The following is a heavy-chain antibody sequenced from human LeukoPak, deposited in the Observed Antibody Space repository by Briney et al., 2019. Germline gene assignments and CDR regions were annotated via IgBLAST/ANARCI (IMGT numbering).Heavy chain of an antibody. Sequence: SETLSLTCTVSGGSISSSSYYWGWIRQPPGKGLEWIGSIYYSGSTYYNPSLKSRVTISVDRSKNQFSLKLSSVTAADTAVYYCARAIVVPAARHFDYWGQGTLVTVSS. CDR1: GGSISSSSYY. J-gene: IGHJ4*02. V-gene: IGHV4-39*07. CDR3: ARAIVVPAARHFDY. CDR2: IYYSGST. D-gene: IGHD2-2*01.